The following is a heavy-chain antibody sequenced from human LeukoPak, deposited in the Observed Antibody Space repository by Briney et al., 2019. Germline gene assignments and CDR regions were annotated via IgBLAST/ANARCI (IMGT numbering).Heavy chain of an antibody. CDR1: GFTFSNAW. Sequence: GGSLRLSCAASGFTFSNAWMSWVRQAPGKGREWVGRIKSKTDGGTTDYAAPVKGRFTISRDDSKNTLYLQMNSLKTEDTAVYYCTTADGYSYGYGIDYWGQGTLVTVSS. CDR2: IKSKTDGGTT. CDR3: TTADGYSYGYGIDY. V-gene: IGHV3-15*01. J-gene: IGHJ4*02. D-gene: IGHD5-18*01.